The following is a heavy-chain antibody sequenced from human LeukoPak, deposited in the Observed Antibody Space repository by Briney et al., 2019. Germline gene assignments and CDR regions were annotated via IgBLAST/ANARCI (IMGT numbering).Heavy chain of an antibody. CDR1: GGSFSGYY. CDR3: ARGRRNYYVSGSYYKKRTERFDY. Sequence: SETLSLTCAVYGGSFSGYYWSWIRQPPGKGLEWIGEINHSGSNNYNPSLKSRVTISVDTSKNQFSLKLSSVTAADTAVYYCARGRRNYYVSGSYYKKRTERFDYWGQGTLVTVSS. V-gene: IGHV4-34*01. D-gene: IGHD3-10*01. CDR2: INHSGSN. J-gene: IGHJ4*02.